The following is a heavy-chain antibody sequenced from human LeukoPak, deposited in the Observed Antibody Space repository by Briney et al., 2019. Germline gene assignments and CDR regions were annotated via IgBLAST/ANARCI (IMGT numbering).Heavy chain of an antibody. J-gene: IGHJ4*02. CDR1: GGSISSGGYY. V-gene: IGHV4-30-2*01. CDR2: IYHSGST. Sequence: KPSQTLSLTCTVSGGSISSGGYYWSWIRQPPGKGLEWIGYIYHSGSTYYNPSLKSRVTISVDRSKNQFSLKLSSVTAADTAVYYCARELTIFGVVIIRYFDYWGQGTLVTVSS. D-gene: IGHD3-3*01. CDR3: ARELTIFGVVIIRYFDY.